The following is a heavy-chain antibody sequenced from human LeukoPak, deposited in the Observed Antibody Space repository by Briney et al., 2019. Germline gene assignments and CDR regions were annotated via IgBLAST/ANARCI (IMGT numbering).Heavy chain of an antibody. CDR2: IKSKDDGATR. CDR1: GFTFDDYA. D-gene: IGHD1-1*01. V-gene: IGHV3-15*01. Sequence: PGGSLRLSCAASGFTFDDYAMHWVRQAPGKGLEWVGRIKSKDDGATRDFAAAVRGRFIISRDDSKNMLYLQMDALKTEDTAVYYCTAGTGRSDFDYWGQGTLVTVSS. CDR3: TAGTGRSDFDY. J-gene: IGHJ4*02.